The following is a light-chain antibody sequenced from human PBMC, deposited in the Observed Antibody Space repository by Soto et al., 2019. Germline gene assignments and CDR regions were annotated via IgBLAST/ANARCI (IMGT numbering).Light chain of an antibody. V-gene: IGLV2-11*01. CDR1: SGDVGGYNY. J-gene: IGLJ3*02. CDR2: DVT. Sequence: QSALTQPRSLSGSPGQSVTIYCTGTSGDVGGYNYVAWYQQRAGEAPELMIYDVTKRPSGVPDRFSGSKSGNTAFLTISGLHSEDEADYYCCSYAGSYLWVFGGGTKLTVL. CDR3: CSYAGSYLWV.